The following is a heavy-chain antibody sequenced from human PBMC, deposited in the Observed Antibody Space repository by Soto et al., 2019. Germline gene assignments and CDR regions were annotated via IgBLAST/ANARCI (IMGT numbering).Heavy chain of an antibody. CDR1: GFTFSNYW. D-gene: IGHD3-10*01. Sequence: EVQLVESGGGLVQSGGSLRLSCVASGFTFSNYWMTWVRQAPGKGLEWVANIKRDGSETYLVDSVRGRLTISRDNAKNSLYLQMNSLRAEDTSVYYCAKDDNYCAGGICYDVFDIWGQGTMVMGSS. CDR2: IKRDGSET. V-gene: IGHV3-7*05. J-gene: IGHJ3*02. CDR3: AKDDNYCAGGICYDVFDI.